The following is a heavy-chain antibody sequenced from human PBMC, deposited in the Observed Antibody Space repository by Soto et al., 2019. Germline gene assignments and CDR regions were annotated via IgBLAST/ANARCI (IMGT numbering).Heavy chain of an antibody. CDR1: GYTFSNSW. V-gene: IGHV5-51*01. D-gene: IGHD2-15*01. Sequence: PGESLKISCQGSGYTFSNSWIAWVRQRPGKGLEWMGIIYPGDSDSRYSPSFQGQVTISADLSVNTAYLQWSSLEASDTAMYYCYCSTNHDIDRHRLDVWGQGSAVTVSS. J-gene: IGHJ6*02. CDR2: IYPGDSDS. CDR3: YCSTNHDIDRHRLDV.